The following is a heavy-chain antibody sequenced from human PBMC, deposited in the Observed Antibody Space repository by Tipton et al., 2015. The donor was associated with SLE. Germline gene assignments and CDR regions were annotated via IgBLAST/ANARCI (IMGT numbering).Heavy chain of an antibody. CDR1: GSSITAYY. CDR2: VYYSGTT. Sequence: LRLSCTVSGSSITAYYWTWIRQPPGKGLGWIGYVYYSGTTNYNPSLKSRVTISVDTSKNQFSLKLSSVTAADTAVYYCARDSSGGYNWFDPWGQGTLVTVSS. D-gene: IGHD3-22*01. CDR3: ARDSSGGYNWFDP. V-gene: IGHV4-59*01. J-gene: IGHJ5*02.